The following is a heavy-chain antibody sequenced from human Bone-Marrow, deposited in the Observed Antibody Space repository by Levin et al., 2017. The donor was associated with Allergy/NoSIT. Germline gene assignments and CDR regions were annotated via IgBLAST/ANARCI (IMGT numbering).Heavy chain of an antibody. CDR2: TRSKSYSYTT. D-gene: IGHD2-21*01. CDR1: GFPFRDHY. Sequence: GGSLRLSCAASGFPFRDHYMDWVRKAPGKGLEWVARTRSKSYSYTTEYAASVKGRFTVSRDESKNTIHLQMNSLKTEDTAVYYCARGREACTGGGACYWGGNFDHWGQGTPVTVSS. J-gene: IGHJ4*02. V-gene: IGHV3-72*01. CDR3: ARGREACTGGGACYWGGNFDH.